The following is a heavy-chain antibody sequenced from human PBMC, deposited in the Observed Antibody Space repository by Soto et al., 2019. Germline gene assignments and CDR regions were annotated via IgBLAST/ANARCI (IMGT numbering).Heavy chain of an antibody. CDR1: GGSFSGYY. V-gene: IGHV4-34*01. CDR3: ARSASYSGYDFDY. CDR2: INHSGST. D-gene: IGHD5-12*01. J-gene: IGHJ4*02. Sequence: PSETLSLTCAVYGGSFSGYYWSWIRQPPGKGLEWIGEINHSGSTNYNPSLKSRVTVSVDTSKNQFSLKLSSVTAADTAVYYCARSASYSGYDFDYWGQGTLVTVS.